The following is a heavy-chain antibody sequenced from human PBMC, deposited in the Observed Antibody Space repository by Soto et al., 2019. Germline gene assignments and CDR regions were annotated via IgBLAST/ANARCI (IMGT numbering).Heavy chain of an antibody. CDR2: ISYDGSNK. CDR1: GFTFSHHG. CDR3: AKDPRNGSTAAVAYYFDY. D-gene: IGHD2-2*01. V-gene: IGHV3-30*18. Sequence: PGGSLRLSCAASGFTFSHHGMHWVRQAPGKGLEWVAVISYDGSNKYYADSVKGRFTISRDNSKNTLYLQMNSLRAEDTAVYYCAKDPRNGSTAAVAYYFDYWGQGTLVTVSS. J-gene: IGHJ4*02.